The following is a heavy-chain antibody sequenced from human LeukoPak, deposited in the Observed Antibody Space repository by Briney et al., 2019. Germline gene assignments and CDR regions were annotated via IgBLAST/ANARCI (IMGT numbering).Heavy chain of an antibody. D-gene: IGHD3-10*01. V-gene: IGHV4-39*07. J-gene: IGHJ4*02. CDR1: GGSISSSSYF. Sequence: SETLSLTCTVSGGSISSSSYFWGWIRQPPGRGLEWIGSIYYSGSTNYNPSLKSRVTISVDTSKNQFSLKLSSVTAADTAVYYCARPINPYYYGSGSYGFDYWGQGTLVTVSS. CDR3: ARPINPYYYGSGSYGFDY. CDR2: IYYSGST.